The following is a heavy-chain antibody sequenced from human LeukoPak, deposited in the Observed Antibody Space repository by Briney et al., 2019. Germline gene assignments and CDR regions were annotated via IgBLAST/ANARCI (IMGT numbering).Heavy chain of an antibody. CDR3: ARESVGYCSGGSCYGMDV. Sequence: PGRSLRLSCAASGFTFSRYGMHWVRQAPGKGLEWVAVISYDGSNKYYADPVKGRFTISRDNSKNTLFLLMNSLRAEDTAVYYCARESVGYCSGGSCYGMDVWGQGTTVTVSS. D-gene: IGHD2-15*01. J-gene: IGHJ6*02. CDR1: GFTFSRYG. V-gene: IGHV3-30-3*01. CDR2: ISYDGSNK.